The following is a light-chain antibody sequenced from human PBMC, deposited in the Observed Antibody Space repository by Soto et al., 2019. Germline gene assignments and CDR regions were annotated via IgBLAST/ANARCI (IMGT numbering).Light chain of an antibody. CDR3: AAWDDTVRSYV. J-gene: IGLJ1*01. CDR1: ISNIGTNY. CDR2: RDN. V-gene: IGLV1-47*01. Sequence: QSVLTQPPSVSGTPGQRVTISCSGGISNIGTNYVHWFQQLPGTAPKVLSNRDNQRPSGVPDRFSGSKSGTSASLALSGLRSEDEAEYYCAAWDDTVRSYVFGTGTKVTVL.